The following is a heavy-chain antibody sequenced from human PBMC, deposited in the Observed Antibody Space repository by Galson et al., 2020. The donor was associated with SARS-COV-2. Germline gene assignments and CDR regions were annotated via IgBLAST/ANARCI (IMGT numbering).Heavy chain of an antibody. CDR3: ARAPEGYCSGGDCSLFWFDP. V-gene: IGHV4-59*11. D-gene: IGHD2-15*01. CDR2: IYYTGRT. Sequence: SETLSLTCTVSGASLSNHFWSWLRQPPGKGLEWIGYIYYTGRTSYNPSLRRRVSMSVDTSKNQFSLKLNSVTAADTAVYYCARAPEGYCSGGDCSLFWFDPWGQGTLATVSS. J-gene: IGHJ5*02. CDR1: GASLSNHF.